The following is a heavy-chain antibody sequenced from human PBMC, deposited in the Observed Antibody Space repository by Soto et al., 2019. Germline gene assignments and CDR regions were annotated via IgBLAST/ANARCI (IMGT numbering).Heavy chain of an antibody. CDR1: GYTFTSYV. Sequence: QVQLVQSGAEVKKPGASVRVSCEASGYTFTSYVISWVRQAPGQGLEWMGWISVYSGSTNYAQKLQGRVTMTTDRSTRAVYLELRSLRSDDTAVYYCARDSWGLAVPNYHYYAMDVWGQGTTVTVS. CDR3: ARDSWGLAVPNYHYYAMDV. D-gene: IGHD6-19*01. CDR2: ISVYSGST. J-gene: IGHJ6*02. V-gene: IGHV1-18*04.